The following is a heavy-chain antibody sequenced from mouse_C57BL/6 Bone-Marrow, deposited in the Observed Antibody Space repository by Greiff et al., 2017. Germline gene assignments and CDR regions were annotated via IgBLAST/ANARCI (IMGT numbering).Heavy chain of an antibody. J-gene: IGHJ2*01. CDR3: AVLFTTPYYFDY. D-gene: IGHD1-1*01. Sequence: QVQLQQPGAELVMPGASVKLSCKASGYTFTSYWMHWVKQRPGQGLEWIGEIDPSDSYTNYNQKFKGKSTLTVDKSSSTAYMQLSSLTSEDSAVYYCAVLFTTPYYFDYWGQGTTLTVSS. CDR1: GYTFTSYW. CDR2: IDPSDSYT. V-gene: IGHV1-69*01.